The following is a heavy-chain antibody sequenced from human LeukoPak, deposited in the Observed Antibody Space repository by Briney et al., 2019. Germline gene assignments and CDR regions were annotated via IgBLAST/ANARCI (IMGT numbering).Heavy chain of an antibody. CDR3: ARGSGWNYGKWNYYYYMDV. J-gene: IGHJ6*03. Sequence: GASVKVSCKASGYTFTGYYMHWVRQAPGQGLEWMGRINPNSGGTNYAQKFQGRVTMTRDTSISTAYMEPSRLRSDDTAVYYCARGSGWNYGKWNYYYYMDVWGKGTTVTVSS. CDR1: GYTFTGYY. V-gene: IGHV1-2*06. CDR2: INPNSGGT. D-gene: IGHD1-7*01.